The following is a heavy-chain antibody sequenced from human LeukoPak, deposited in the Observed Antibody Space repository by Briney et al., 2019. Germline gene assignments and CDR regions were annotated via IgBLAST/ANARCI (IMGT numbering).Heavy chain of an antibody. Sequence: SETLSLTCTVSGGSISGYYWSWIRQPPGKGLEWIGFIYYSGSTNYNPSLKSRVTMSVDTSKNQFSLKLSSVTAADTAVYYCARDGLVVVPAAYMGEDAFDIWGQGTMVTVSS. V-gene: IGHV4-59*12. J-gene: IGHJ3*02. D-gene: IGHD2-2*01. CDR1: GGSISGYY. CDR3: ARDGLVVVPAAYMGEDAFDI. CDR2: IYYSGST.